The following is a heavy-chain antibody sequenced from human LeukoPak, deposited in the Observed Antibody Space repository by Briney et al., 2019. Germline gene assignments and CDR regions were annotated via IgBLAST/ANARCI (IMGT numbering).Heavy chain of an antibody. V-gene: IGHV1-69*13. J-gene: IGHJ1*01. Sequence: SVKVSCKASGGTFSTYSINWVRQAPGQGPEWMGGTIPIFGTAKYAQKFQGRGTITADESTRTAYMELSSLRSDDTAISYCARASSDDTRIETPFAYWGQGSLVTVSS. CDR1: GGTFSTYS. D-gene: IGHD3-9*01. CDR3: ARASSDDTRIETPFAY. CDR2: TIPIFGTA.